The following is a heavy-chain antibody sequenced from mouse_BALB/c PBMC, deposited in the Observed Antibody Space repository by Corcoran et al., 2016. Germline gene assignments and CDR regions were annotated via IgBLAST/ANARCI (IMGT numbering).Heavy chain of an antibody. V-gene: IGHV1-18*01. CDR1: GYTFTEYT. Sequence: EIQLQQSGPELVKPGASVKISCKTSGYTFTEYTMHWVKQSHGKSLEWIGGINPNNGGTSYNQKFKGKATLTADKSSSTPYMELSMLTSEDSAVEYWTRGYGLYAMDYWGQGTSVTVSS. J-gene: IGHJ4*01. CDR2: INPNNGGT. D-gene: IGHD1-2*01. CDR3: TRGYGLYAMDY.